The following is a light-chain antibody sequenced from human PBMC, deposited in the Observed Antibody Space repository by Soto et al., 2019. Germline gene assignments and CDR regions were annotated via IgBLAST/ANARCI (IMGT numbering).Light chain of an antibody. V-gene: IGKV3D-20*02. CDR3: NQFSRYTLN. CDR1: QTVRSGY. CDR2: DAS. J-gene: IGKJ4*01. Sequence: EVFLAHSALTLSLSPGERSALSCRASQTVRSGYLAWYQQTPCQAPRLLLYDASSRATGIPDRFSGGGSGKDFPTTITRTEPTDFAVPYCNQFSRYTLNLGGGKKV.